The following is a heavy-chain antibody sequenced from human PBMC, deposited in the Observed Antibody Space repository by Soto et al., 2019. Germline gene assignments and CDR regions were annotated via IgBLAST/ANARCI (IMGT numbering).Heavy chain of an antibody. D-gene: IGHD3-9*01. CDR3: ARGVSVILGPHYAISRNWFDP. Sequence: KTSETLSLTCTVSGGSISSGGYYWSWIRQHPGKGLEWLGYIYDSGSTYYNPSLKSRVTISVDTAKNQFSLKLSSVTAADTAVYYCARGVSVILGPHYAISRNWFDPWGQGTLVTVSS. V-gene: IGHV4-31*03. CDR2: IYDSGST. J-gene: IGHJ5*02. CDR1: GGSISSGGYY.